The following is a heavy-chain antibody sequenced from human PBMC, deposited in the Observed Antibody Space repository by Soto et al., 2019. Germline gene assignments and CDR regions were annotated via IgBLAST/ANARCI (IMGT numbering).Heavy chain of an antibody. CDR3: ARDGSAAGYYYYGMDV. CDR1: GGSISSYY. CDR2: IYTSGST. J-gene: IGHJ6*02. V-gene: IGHV4-4*07. D-gene: IGHD6-13*01. Sequence: PSETLSLTCTVSGGSISSYYWSWIRQPAGKGLEWIGRIYTSGSTNYNPSLKSRVTMSVDTSKNQFSLKLSSVTAADTAVYYCARDGSAAGYYYYGMDVWGQGTTVTVSS.